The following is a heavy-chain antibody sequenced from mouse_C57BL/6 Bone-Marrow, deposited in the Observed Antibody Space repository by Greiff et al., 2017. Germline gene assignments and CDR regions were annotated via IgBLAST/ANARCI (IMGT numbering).Heavy chain of an antibody. Sequence: VQLKESGGDLVKPGGSLKLSCAASGFTFSSYGMSWVRPTPDKRLEWVATISSGGSYTYSPDSVKGRFTISRDNAKNTLYLQMSSLKSEDTARYYGARRGRGAWFDYWGQGTVVTVSA. CDR2: ISSGGSYT. CDR1: GFTFSSYG. CDR3: ARRGRGAWFDY. V-gene: IGHV5-6*01. J-gene: IGHJ3*01.